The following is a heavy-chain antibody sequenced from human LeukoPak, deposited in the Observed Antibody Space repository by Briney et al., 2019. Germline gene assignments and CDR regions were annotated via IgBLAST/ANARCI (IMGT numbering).Heavy chain of an antibody. Sequence: GGSLRLSCAASGFTFSSYSMNWVRQAPGKGLEWVSSISSSSYIYYADSVKGRFTISRDNAKNSLYLQMNSLRAEDTAVYYCAREGTARPFDYWGQGTLVTVSS. J-gene: IGHJ4*02. CDR2: ISSSSYI. V-gene: IGHV3-21*01. CDR3: AREGTARPFDY. CDR1: GFTFSSYS. D-gene: IGHD5-18*01.